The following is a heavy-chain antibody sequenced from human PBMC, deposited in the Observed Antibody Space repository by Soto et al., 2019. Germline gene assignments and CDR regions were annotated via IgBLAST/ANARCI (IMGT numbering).Heavy chain of an antibody. D-gene: IGHD2-15*01. J-gene: IGHJ4*02. CDR3: ARRHREVLALIGDYFDY. CDR1: GFTFSSFA. Sequence: QVQLVESGGGVVQPGKSLTLSCAASGFTFSSFAMHWVRQPPGKGLEWVAVVSFDGNRQYFSDSVKGRFTISRDNSKNTVSLHMNSLRDDDSALYYCARRHREVLALIGDYFDYWGQGTLVTVSS. CDR2: VSFDGNRQ. V-gene: IGHV3-30*04.